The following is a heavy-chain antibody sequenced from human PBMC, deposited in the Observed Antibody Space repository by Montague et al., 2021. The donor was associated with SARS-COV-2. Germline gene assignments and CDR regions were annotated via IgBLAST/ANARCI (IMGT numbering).Heavy chain of an antibody. CDR3: ARDYGDYSYYYGLDV. CDR2: IYSSGST. CDR1: GGSIRSGSYY. J-gene: IGHJ6*02. D-gene: IGHD4-17*01. Sequence: TLSLTCTVSGGSIRSGSYYWSWIRQPAGKGLEWIGRIYSSGSTNYXXXPKSRVTMSVDTSKNQFSLKVSSVTAADTAVYYCARDYGDYSYYYGLDVWGQGTTVTVSS. V-gene: IGHV4-61*02.